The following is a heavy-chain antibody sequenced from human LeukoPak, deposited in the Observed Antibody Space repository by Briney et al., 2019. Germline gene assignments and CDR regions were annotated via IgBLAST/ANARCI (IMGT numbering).Heavy chain of an antibody. D-gene: IGHD3-22*01. CDR2: VSSDGSKK. CDR3: ARDFSYDGTGYQGY. CDR1: GFTFSGYG. J-gene: IGHJ4*02. V-gene: IGHV3-30*03. Sequence: GGSLRLSCVASGFTFSGYGMHWVRQAPGKGLEWVAVVSSDGSKKYYADSVKGRFSISRDSFKNTLYLQLNSLRADDTAVYYCARDFSYDGTGYQGYWGQGTLVTVSS.